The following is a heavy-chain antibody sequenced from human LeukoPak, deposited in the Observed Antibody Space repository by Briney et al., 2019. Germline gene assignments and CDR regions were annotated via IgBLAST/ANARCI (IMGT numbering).Heavy chain of an antibody. CDR2: IIPILGIA. Sequence: SVKVSCKASGGTFSIYAISWVPQAPGQGLEWMGRIIPILGIANHAQKFQGRVTITADKSTSTAYMELSSLRSEDTAVYYCASRAIGSGSYYQLLDYWGQGTLVTVSS. V-gene: IGHV1-69*04. CDR3: ASRAIGSGSYYQLLDY. CDR1: GGTFSIYA. J-gene: IGHJ4*02. D-gene: IGHD3-10*01.